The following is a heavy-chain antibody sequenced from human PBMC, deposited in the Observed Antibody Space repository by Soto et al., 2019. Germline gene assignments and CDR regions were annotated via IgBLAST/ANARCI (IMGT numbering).Heavy chain of an antibody. CDR2: IFYSGST. D-gene: IGHD2-21*02. V-gene: IGHV4-59*02. CDR3: ARVFPSYCGGDCSYFDS. CDR1: GGSVNSYY. J-gene: IGHJ4*02. Sequence: PSETLSLTCTVSGGSVNSYYWSWIRQLPGKGLEWIGYIFYSGSTKSNPSLKSRVTMSVDMSKNQFSLRLTSVTAADTAVYYCARVFPSYCGGDCSYFDSWGQGTLVTVSS.